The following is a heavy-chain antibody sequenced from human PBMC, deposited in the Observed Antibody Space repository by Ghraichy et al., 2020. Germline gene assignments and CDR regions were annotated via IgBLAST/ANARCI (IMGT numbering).Heavy chain of an antibody. CDR2: IWSSGTP. Sequence: TLSLTCAVSGGPIGDNNWWTWVRQPPGKGLEWIGEIWSSGTPNYNPSLKNRVTMSVDKSKNHFSLKLYSVTATDTAVYYCARDTSGWKESYSWGQGTLVTVSS. CDR1: GGPIGDNNW. J-gene: IGHJ4*02. CDR3: ARDTSGWKESYS. V-gene: IGHV4-4*02. D-gene: IGHD6-19*01.